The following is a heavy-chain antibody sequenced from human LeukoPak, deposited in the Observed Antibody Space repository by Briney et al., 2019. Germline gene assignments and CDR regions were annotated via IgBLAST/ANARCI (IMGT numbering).Heavy chain of an antibody. D-gene: IGHD3-16*01. V-gene: IGHV4-59*01. CDR2: IYYSGST. CDR3: ARAQYYSSTLSPYYYYMDI. J-gene: IGHJ6*03. CDR1: GGSISSYY. Sequence: SETLSLTCTVSGGSISSYYWSWIRQPPGKGLEWIGYIYYSGSTNYNPSLKSRVTISVDTSKNQFSLKLSSVTAADTAVYYCARAQYYSSTLSPYYYYMDIWGKGTTVTVSS.